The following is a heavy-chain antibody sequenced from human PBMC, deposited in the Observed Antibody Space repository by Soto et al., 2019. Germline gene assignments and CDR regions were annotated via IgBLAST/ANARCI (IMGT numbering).Heavy chain of an antibody. CDR3: ARAADIVILLYARHYYYGMEV. CDR1: GGTFSSYA. Sequence: QVQLVQSGAEVKKPGSSVKVSCKASGGTFSSYAISWVRQAPGQGLEWMVGIIPIFGTANYAQKFQGRVTIREDESKITASKELRSLRSDDTAVYYCARAADIVILLYARHYYYGMEVWGPCTTLTVSS. D-gene: IGHD2-15*01. V-gene: IGHV1-69*01. J-gene: IGHJ6*02. CDR2: IIPIFGTA.